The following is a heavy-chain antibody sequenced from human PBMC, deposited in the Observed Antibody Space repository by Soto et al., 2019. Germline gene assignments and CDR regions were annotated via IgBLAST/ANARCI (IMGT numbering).Heavy chain of an antibody. J-gene: IGHJ4*02. CDR1: GASISSDNYY. CDR3: AIHRDTGSFQRPFDY. V-gene: IGHV4-39*01. D-gene: IGHD1-26*01. CDR2: IHYSGST. Sequence: QLQLQESGPGLVKPSETLFLTCTVSGASISSDNYYWGWIRQPPGKGLEWTGTIHYSGSTYYNPSLKNLLTVSVDTAKNQFSLQLRSVTAADTAVYYCAIHRDTGSFQRPFDYWGQGTLVTVSS.